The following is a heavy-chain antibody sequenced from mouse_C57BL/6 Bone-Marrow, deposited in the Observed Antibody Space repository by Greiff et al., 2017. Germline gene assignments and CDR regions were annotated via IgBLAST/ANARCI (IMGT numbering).Heavy chain of an antibody. J-gene: IGHJ1*03. Sequence: QVQLQQPGPELVKPGASVKISCKASGYAFSSSWMNWVKQRPGKGLEWIGRIYPGDGDTNYNGKFKGKATLTADKSSSTAYMQLSSLTSEDAAVYFCARDYGSGYWYFDVWGTGTTVTVSA. V-gene: IGHV1-82*01. CDR2: IYPGDGDT. CDR3: ARDYGSGYWYFDV. CDR1: GYAFSSSW. D-gene: IGHD1-1*01.